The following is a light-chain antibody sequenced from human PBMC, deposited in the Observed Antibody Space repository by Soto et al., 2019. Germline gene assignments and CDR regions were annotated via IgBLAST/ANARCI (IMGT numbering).Light chain of an antibody. J-gene: IGLJ1*01. V-gene: IGLV1-40*01. Sequence: QAVVTQPPSVYGAPGQRVTISCTGSSSNIGAGYDVHWYQQLPGTAPKLLIYGNSNRPSGVPDRFSGSKSGTSASLAITGLQAEDEADYYCQSYDSSLREVFGTGTKVTVL. CDR1: SSNIGAGYD. CDR2: GNS. CDR3: QSYDSSLREV.